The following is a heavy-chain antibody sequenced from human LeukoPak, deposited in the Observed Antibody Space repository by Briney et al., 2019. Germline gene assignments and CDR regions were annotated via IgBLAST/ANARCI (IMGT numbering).Heavy chain of an antibody. Sequence: PSETLSLTCAVYGGSFSGYYWSWIRQPPGKGLEWIGEINHSGSTNYNPSLKSRVTISVDTSKNQFSLKLSSVTAADTAVYYCASELRGKYYFDCWGHGILVTVSS. CDR3: ASELRGKYYFDC. CDR1: GGSFSGYY. V-gene: IGHV4-34*01. CDR2: INHSGST. D-gene: IGHD1-7*01. J-gene: IGHJ4*03.